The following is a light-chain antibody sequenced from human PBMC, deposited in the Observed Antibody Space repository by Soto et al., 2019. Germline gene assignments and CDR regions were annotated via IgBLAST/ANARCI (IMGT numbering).Light chain of an antibody. CDR3: SSYTSSSTPRV. V-gene: IGLV2-14*01. CDR2: EVS. CDR1: SSDVGGYNY. J-gene: IGLJ1*01. Sequence: QSARTQPASVSGSPGQSITISCTGTSSDVGGYNYVSWYQQHPGKAPKLMIYEVSNRPSGVSNRFSGSKSGNTASLTISGLQAEDEADYYCSSYTSSSTPRVFGTGTKVTVL.